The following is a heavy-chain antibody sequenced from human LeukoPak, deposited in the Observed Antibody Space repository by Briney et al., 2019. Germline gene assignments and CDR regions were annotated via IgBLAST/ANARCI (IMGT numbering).Heavy chain of an antibody. J-gene: IGHJ4*02. CDR1: GFIFSSYS. V-gene: IGHV3-48*02. Sequence: GGSLRLSCAASGFIFSSYSMNWVRQAPGKGLEGVSYISSSSNTIYYADSVKGRFTISRDNAKNSLYLQMNSLRDGDTAVYHCARGFPMPNHFDYWGQGTLVTVSS. CDR3: ARGFPMPNHFDY. CDR2: ISSSSNTI. D-gene: IGHD2-2*01.